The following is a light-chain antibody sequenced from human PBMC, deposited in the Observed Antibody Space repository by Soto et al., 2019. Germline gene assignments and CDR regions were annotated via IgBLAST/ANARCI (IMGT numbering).Light chain of an antibody. CDR2: KAS. V-gene: IGKV1-5*03. J-gene: IGKJ4*01. Sequence: DIQMTQSPSTLSASVGDRVTITCRASQTISSWLAWYQQKPGKAPKLLIYKASTLKSGVPSRFSGSGSGTEFTLTISSLQAEDFASYYCQQLRSYPSTFGGGTKVDIK. CDR1: QTISSW. CDR3: QQLRSYPST.